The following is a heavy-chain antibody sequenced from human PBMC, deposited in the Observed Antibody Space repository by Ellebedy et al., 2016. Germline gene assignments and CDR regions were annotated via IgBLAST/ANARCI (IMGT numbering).Heavy chain of an antibody. CDR3: ARAIVAKVPYYYYYGMDV. D-gene: IGHD5-12*01. V-gene: IGHV2-70*11. Sequence: SGPTLVKPTQTLTLTCTFSGLSLNTSGMCVSWIRQPPGKALEWLARIDWDDDKYYRTYLKTRLTISKDTYKNQVVLTMTNMDPVDTATFYCARAIVAKVPYYYYYGMDVWGQGTTVTVSS. J-gene: IGHJ6*02. CDR2: IDWDDDK. CDR1: GLSLNTSGMC.